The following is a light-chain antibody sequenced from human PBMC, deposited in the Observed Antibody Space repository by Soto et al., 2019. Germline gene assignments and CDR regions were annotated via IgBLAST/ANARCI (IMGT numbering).Light chain of an antibody. Sequence: QSVLTQPPSASGTPGQRVTISRSGSTSNIGSNYVYWYQQFPGTAPKLLIFGKNRRPSGVPDRFSGSKSDTSASLAISGLRSEDEADYYCAVWDESLRGYVFASGTKVTVL. CDR3: AVWDESLRGYV. CDR2: GKN. CDR1: TSNIGSNY. J-gene: IGLJ1*01. V-gene: IGLV1-47*02.